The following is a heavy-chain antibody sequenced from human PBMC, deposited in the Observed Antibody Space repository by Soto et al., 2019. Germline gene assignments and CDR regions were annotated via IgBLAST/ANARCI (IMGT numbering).Heavy chain of an antibody. D-gene: IGHD4-4*01. Sequence: ASVKVSCKASGYTFTSYGISWVRQAPGQGLEWMGWISAYNGNTNYAQKLQGRVTMTTDTSTSTAYMELRSLRSDDTAVYYCARETYSNLAYYMDVWGKGTTVTVSS. V-gene: IGHV1-18*01. J-gene: IGHJ6*03. CDR1: GYTFTSYG. CDR3: ARETYSNLAYYMDV. CDR2: ISAYNGNT.